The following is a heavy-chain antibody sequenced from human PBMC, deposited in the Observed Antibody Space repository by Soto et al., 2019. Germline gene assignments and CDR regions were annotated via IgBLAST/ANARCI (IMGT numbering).Heavy chain of an antibody. J-gene: IGHJ6*02. CDR3: VRGHRTYGMDV. V-gene: IGHV1-3*01. CDR1: GYTFTSYA. CDR2: INAGNGNT. Sequence: ASVKVSCKASGYTFTSYAMHWVRQAPGQRLEWMGWINAGNGNTKYSQKFQGRVTITRDTSASTAYMELSSLRSEDTAVYYCVRGHRTYGMDVWGQGTTVTVSS.